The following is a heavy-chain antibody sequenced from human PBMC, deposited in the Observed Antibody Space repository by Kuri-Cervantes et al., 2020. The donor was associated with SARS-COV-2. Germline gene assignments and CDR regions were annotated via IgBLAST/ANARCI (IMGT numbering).Heavy chain of an antibody. CDR3: ARVPEGGYSFQH. CDR2: ISSIGRT. CDR1: GGSLSLHY. Sequence: GSLRLSCTVSGGSLSLHYWSWIRQPPGKGLEWIGHISSIGRTTYNPSLKSRLTISLDTSKNQISLKLTSVTAADTAVYYCARVPEGGYSFQHWGQGTLVTVSS. J-gene: IGHJ1*01. D-gene: IGHD6-13*01. V-gene: IGHV4-59*11.